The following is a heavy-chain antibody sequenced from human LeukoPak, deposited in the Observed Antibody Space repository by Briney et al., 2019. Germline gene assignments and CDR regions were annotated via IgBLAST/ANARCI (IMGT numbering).Heavy chain of an antibody. J-gene: IGHJ4*02. Sequence: HPGGPLRLSCAASGFTFSSYGMHWVRQAPGKGLEWVAVIWYDGSSKYYADSVKGRFTISRDNSKNTLYLQMNSLRAEDTAVYYCAREELWLRHFDYWGQGTLVTVSS. CDR3: AREELWLRHFDY. CDR1: GFTFSSYG. V-gene: IGHV3-33*01. D-gene: IGHD3-16*01. CDR2: IWYDGSSK.